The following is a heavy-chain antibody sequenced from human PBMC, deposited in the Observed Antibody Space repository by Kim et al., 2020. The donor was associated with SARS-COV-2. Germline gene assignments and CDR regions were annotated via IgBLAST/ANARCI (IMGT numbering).Heavy chain of an antibody. Sequence: GGSLRLSCAASGFALSNFGMYWIRKASGKGLEWVGRIGIKAENYATGYAASVKGRFSITRDDSRNMLYLQMDSLNPEDTAVYYCAANLAGGDFDYWGQGILVTVSS. V-gene: IGHV3-73*01. D-gene: IGHD6-25*01. J-gene: IGHJ4*02. CDR2: IGIKAENYAT. CDR1: GFALSNFG. CDR3: AANLAGGDFDY.